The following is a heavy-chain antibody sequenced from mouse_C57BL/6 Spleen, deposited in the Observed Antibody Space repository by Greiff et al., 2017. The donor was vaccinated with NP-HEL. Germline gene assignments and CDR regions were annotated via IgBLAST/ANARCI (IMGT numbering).Heavy chain of an antibody. J-gene: IGHJ4*01. D-gene: IGHD2-3*01. Sequence: QVQLQQSGAELVRPGASVTLSCKASGYTFTDYEMHWVKQTPVHGLEWIGAIDPETGGTAYNQKFKGKAILTADKSSRTAYMELRSLTSEDSAVYYCTRGGGYYGYYAMDYWGQGTSVTVSS. V-gene: IGHV1-15*01. CDR1: GYTFTDYE. CDR2: IDPETGGT. CDR3: TRGGGYYGYYAMDY.